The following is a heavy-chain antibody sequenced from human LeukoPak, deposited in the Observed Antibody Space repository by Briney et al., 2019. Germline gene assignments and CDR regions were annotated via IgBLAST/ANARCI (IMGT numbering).Heavy chain of an antibody. Sequence: GGSVRLSCAASGFTFSSHSMNWVRQAPGKGLEWVSLISSSSSYIYYADSVKGRFTISRDNAKNSLYLQMNSLRAEDTAVYYCARDNIAVAGQDYWGQGTLVTVSS. V-gene: IGHV3-21*01. D-gene: IGHD6-19*01. J-gene: IGHJ4*02. CDR3: ARDNIAVAGQDY. CDR1: GFTFSSHS. CDR2: ISSSSSYI.